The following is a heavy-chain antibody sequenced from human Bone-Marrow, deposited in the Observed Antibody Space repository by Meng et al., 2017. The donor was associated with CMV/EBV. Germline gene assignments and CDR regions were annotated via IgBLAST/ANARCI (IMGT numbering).Heavy chain of an antibody. J-gene: IGHJ4*02. Sequence: SGGSISSGSYYWGWIRQPPGKGLEWIGSIYYSGSTHYNPSPRSRVTLSVDTSKNQFSLNLSSVTAADTAVYYCVREDIASTGTDHWSQGTLVTVSS. CDR1: GGSISSGSYY. CDR3: VREDIASTGTDH. CDR2: IYYSGST. V-gene: IGHV4-39*07. D-gene: IGHD6-13*01.